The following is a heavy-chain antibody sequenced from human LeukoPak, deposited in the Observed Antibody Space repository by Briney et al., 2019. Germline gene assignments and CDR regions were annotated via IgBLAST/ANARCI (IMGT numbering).Heavy chain of an antibody. CDR1: GGSISNYY. D-gene: IGHD1-26*01. V-gene: IGHV4-59*01. CDR2: IYNCGSS. CDR3: ARGRRYTGRHDGSDI. Sequence: PSETLSLTCTVSGGSISNYYWNWIRQPPGKGLEWIGYIYNCGSSIYNPSLKSRVTISVDTSRNQFSLKVSSVTAADTAVYYCARGRRYTGRHDGSDIWGQGTMVTVSS. J-gene: IGHJ3*02.